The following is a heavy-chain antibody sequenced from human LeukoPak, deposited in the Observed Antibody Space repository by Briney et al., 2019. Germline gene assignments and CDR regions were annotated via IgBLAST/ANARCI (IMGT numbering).Heavy chain of an antibody. CDR3: ARIRRDGYNFPKDGGPFFDY. V-gene: IGHV4-39*07. CDR1: GDSITNNNCY. J-gene: IGHJ4*02. Sequence: SKTLSLTCTVSGDSITNNNCYWGWVRQPPGKGLEWIASIYYSGSSYYNPSLKSRVTMSVDTSKNQFSLKLSSVTAADTAVYYCARIRRDGYNFPKDGGPFFDYWGQGTLVTVSS. D-gene: IGHD5-24*01. CDR2: IYYSGSS.